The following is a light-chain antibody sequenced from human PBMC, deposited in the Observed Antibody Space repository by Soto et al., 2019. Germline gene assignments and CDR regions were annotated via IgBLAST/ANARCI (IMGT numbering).Light chain of an antibody. V-gene: IGLV2-23*01. Sequence: SVLGQPASASRTPVLSVTIARTETSGSVGGVSPVSWFQQPPGKAPKVMIPEAQTRPSGVPDRFSGSTSVTPASLTISGLLAGGVADSCCGIFIGAATYVCGTGTKGPVL. CDR1: SGSVGGVSP. CDR2: EAQ. J-gene: IGLJ1*01. CDR3: GIFIGAATYV.